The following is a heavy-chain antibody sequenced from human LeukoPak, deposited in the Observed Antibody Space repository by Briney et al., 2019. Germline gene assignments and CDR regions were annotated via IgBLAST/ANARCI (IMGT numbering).Heavy chain of an antibody. Sequence: ASVTVSCKASGYTFTGYYMHWVRQAPGQGLEWMGWINPNSGGTNYAQKFQGRVTMTRDTSISTAYMELSRLRSDDTAVYYCARPRALLWFGENSFDYWGQGTLVTVSS. J-gene: IGHJ4*02. V-gene: IGHV1-2*02. CDR2: INPNSGGT. CDR1: GYTFTGYY. D-gene: IGHD3-10*01. CDR3: ARPRALLWFGENSFDY.